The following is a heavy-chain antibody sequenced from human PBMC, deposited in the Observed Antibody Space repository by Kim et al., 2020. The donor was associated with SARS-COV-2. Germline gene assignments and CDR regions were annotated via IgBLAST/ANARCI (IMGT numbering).Heavy chain of an antibody. CDR2: MYAKSAAT. D-gene: IGHD3-3*01. Sequence: ASVKVSCKASGYTFTDYYLHWVRQAPGQGPEWMGSMYAKSAATNYPQNFQGRVSMTRDTSTNTAYMELSSLTFDDTAMYYCARVTIFGVWGYEFWGQGTQVTVSS. CDR1: GYTFTDYY. J-gene: IGHJ4*02. V-gene: IGHV1-2*02. CDR3: ARVTIFGVWGYEF.